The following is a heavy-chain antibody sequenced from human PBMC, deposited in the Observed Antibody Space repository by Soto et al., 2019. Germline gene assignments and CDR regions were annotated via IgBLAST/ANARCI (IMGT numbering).Heavy chain of an antibody. CDR1: GYSFTSYW. D-gene: IGHD6-13*01. V-gene: IGHV5-10-1*01. J-gene: IGHJ6*02. CDR3: ATPIAAAGSYYYYYGMDV. CDR2: IDPSDSYT. Sequence: GESLKISCKGSGYSFTSYWISWVRQMPGKGLEWMGRIDPSDSYTNYSPSFQGHVTISADKSISTAYLQWSSLKASDTAMYYCATPIAAAGSYYYYYGMDVWGQGTTVTV.